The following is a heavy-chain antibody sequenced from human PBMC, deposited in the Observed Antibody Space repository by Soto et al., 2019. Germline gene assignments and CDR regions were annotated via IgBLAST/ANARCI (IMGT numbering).Heavy chain of an antibody. CDR3: AKGGCSGGSCYSDY. CDR1: GFTFSSYA. Sequence: EVQVLESGGGLVQPGGSLRLSCAASGFTFSSYAMSWVRQAPGKGLEWVSAISGSGGSTYYADSVKGRFTISRDNSKNTLYLQMNSLRAEDTAVYYCAKGGCSGGSCYSDYWGQGTLVTVSS. D-gene: IGHD2-15*01. V-gene: IGHV3-23*01. CDR2: ISGSGGST. J-gene: IGHJ4*02.